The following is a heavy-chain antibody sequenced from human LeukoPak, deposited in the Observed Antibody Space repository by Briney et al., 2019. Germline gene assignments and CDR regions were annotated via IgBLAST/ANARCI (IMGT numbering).Heavy chain of an antibody. Sequence: PGGSLRLSCAISGFTFSSYAMSLVRQAPGKGLEWVSAISGSGGSTYYADSVKGRFTISRDDSKNTLYLQMNSLRAEDTAVYYCERGVTIPFFDYWGQGTLVTVSS. CDR3: ERGVTIPFFDY. CDR1: GFTFSSYA. J-gene: IGHJ4*02. D-gene: IGHD3-10*01. CDR2: ISGSGGST. V-gene: IGHV3-23*01.